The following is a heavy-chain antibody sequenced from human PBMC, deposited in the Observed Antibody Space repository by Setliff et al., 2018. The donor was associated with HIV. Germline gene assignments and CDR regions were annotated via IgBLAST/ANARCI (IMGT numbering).Heavy chain of an antibody. CDR2: IHSPGTV. D-gene: IGHD3-3*01. CDR1: GAPTSRDNYF. Sequence: LSLTCSVTGAPTSRDNYFWGWIRQPPGKGLEWIANIHSPGTVYYNPSLRSRVIISVDTSQSRFSLELTSVTAADTAVYYCARPSFGIGGGANFDSWGQGTLVTVSS. V-gene: IGHV4-39*01. J-gene: IGHJ4*02. CDR3: ARPSFGIGGGANFDS.